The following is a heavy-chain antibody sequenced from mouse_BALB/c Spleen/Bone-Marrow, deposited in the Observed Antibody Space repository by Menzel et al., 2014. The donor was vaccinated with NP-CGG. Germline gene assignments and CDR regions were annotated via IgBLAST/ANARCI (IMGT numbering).Heavy chain of an antibody. J-gene: IGHJ3*01. CDR3: ARSNYPAWFAY. V-gene: IGHV1-7*01. D-gene: IGHD2-5*01. Sequence: VQLQQSGAELAKPGASVKMSCKASGYTFTSYWMRWVKQRPGQGLEWIGYINPSTGYTEYNQKFKDKATLTADKSSSTAYMQLSSLTSEDSAVYYCARSNYPAWFAYWGQGTLVTVSA. CDR1: GYTFTSYW. CDR2: INPSTGYT.